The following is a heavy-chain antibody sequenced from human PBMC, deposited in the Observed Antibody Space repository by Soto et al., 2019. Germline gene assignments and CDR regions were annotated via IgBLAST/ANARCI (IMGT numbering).Heavy chain of an antibody. J-gene: IGHJ4*02. CDR2: IYHSGST. CDR1: GGSISSSNW. D-gene: IGHD1-26*01. CDR3: ARASTIVGATLYDY. Sequence: QVQLQESGPGLVKPSGTLSLTCAVSGGSISSSNWWSWVRQPPGKGLEWIGEIYHSGSTNYNPSLKSRVTIPVDKSKNQFSLKLSSVTAADAAVYYCARASTIVGATLYDYWGQGTLVTVSS. V-gene: IGHV4-4*02.